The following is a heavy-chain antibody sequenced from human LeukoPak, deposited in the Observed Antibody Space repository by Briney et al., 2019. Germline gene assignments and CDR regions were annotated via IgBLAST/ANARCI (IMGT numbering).Heavy chain of an antibody. CDR1: GFAFSRYG. V-gene: IGHV3-30*02. D-gene: IGHD3-10*01. Sequence: GGSLRLSCAASGFAFSRYGMHWLRQAPGKGLEWVAFIRYDESDKKYKDSVKGRFTVSKDNSKNTVSLQMNSLRFEDTALYYCATYFYASGNYYNYIYYWGQGALVTVS. CDR2: IRYDESDK. J-gene: IGHJ4*02. CDR3: ATYFYASGNYYNYIYY.